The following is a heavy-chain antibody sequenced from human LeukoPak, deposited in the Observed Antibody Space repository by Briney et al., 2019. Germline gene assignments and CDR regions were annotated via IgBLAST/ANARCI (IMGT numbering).Heavy chain of an antibody. CDR3: AKTSTLGLYYFDY. CDR2: ISGSGGST. J-gene: IGHJ4*02. D-gene: IGHD3-16*01. Sequence: GGSLRLSCAASGFTFSNYAMSWVRQAPGKGLEWVSAISGSGGSTYYADSVKGRFTISRDNSKNTLYLQMNSLRAEDTTVYYCAKTSTLGLYYFDYWGQGTLVTVSS. CDR1: GFTFSNYA. V-gene: IGHV3-23*01.